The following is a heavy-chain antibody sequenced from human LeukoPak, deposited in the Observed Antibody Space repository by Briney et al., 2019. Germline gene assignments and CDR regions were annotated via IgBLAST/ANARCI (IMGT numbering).Heavy chain of an antibody. CDR2: ITGDTHYK. CDR3: ARLLKNDYGDRSAFDY. J-gene: IGHJ4*02. V-gene: IGHV3-21*06. Sequence: GGSLRLSCSASGFTFNIYTMNWVRQAPGKGLEWVSSITGDTHYKYYADSLKGRFTISRDNAKNSLYLQMNNMRVDDTAIYFCARLLKNDYGDRSAFDYWGLGALLTVSS. CDR1: GFTFNIYT. D-gene: IGHD4-17*01.